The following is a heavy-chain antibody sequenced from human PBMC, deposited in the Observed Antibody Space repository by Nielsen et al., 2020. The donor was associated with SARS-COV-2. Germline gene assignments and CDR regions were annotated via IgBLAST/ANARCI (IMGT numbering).Heavy chain of an antibody. CDR2: ISTSSKTI. Sequence: GESLRLSCAASGFTFSTYSMNWVRQTPEKGLEWFSYISTSSKTIYFADSVKGRFTISRDNDKSSLFLQMDSLRAEDSAVYYCARVATGDLVDYWGQGTLVTVSS. CDR1: GFTFSTYS. D-gene: IGHD3-10*01. J-gene: IGHJ4*02. CDR3: ARVATGDLVDY. V-gene: IGHV3-48*01.